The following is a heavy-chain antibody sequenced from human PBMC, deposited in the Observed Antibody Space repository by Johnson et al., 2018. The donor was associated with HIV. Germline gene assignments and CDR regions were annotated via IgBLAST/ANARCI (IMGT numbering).Heavy chain of an antibody. J-gene: IGHJ3*02. D-gene: IGHD3-10*01. V-gene: IGHV3-20*04. CDR3: ARDRFGSGRPNAFDM. CDR2: INWNGGST. CDR1: GFNFSDHY. Sequence: VQLVESGGGLVKPGGSLRLSCAASGFNFSDHYMNWVRQAPGKGLAWVSGINWNGGSTGYADSVKGRFTISRDNSKNTVYLQMNTLRPEDTAVYYCARDRFGSGRPNAFDMWGQGTMVTVSS.